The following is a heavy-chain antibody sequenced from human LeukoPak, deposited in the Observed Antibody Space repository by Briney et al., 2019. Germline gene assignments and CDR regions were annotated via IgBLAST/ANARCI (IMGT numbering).Heavy chain of an antibody. D-gene: IGHD3-3*01. J-gene: IGHJ4*02. CDR1: GYTFTSYA. Sequence: ASVKVSCKASGYTFTSYAMHWVRQAPGQRLEWMGWINAGNGNTKYSQKFQGRVTITRDTSASTAYMELSSLRSEDTAVYYCARARITIFGVVTFDYWGQGILVTVSS. CDR2: INAGNGNT. CDR3: ARARITIFGVVTFDY. V-gene: IGHV1-3*01.